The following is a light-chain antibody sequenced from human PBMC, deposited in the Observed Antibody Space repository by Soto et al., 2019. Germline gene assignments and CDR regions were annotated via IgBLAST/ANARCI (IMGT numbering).Light chain of an antibody. Sequence: DIQMTQSPSTLSASVGDRVTITCRASQSISSWLAWYQQKPGKAPKVLIYDAPSLESGVSSRFSGSGSGTEFTLTISSLQPEDFATYFCQQYNTYSLTFGGGTKVEIK. CDR1: QSISSW. CDR3: QQYNTYSLT. V-gene: IGKV1-5*01. J-gene: IGKJ4*01. CDR2: DAP.